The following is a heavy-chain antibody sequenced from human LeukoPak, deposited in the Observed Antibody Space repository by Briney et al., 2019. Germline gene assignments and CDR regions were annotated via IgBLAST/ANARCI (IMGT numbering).Heavy chain of an antibody. Sequence: GESLQISCKGSGYSFTSYWIGGVRQLPGKGVEGLGIINPGDSDTRYSPSFEGQVTISAHKSISTANFQWTSLKASDTAMYYCAGRIGSGWYDYWGQGTLVTVSS. CDR3: AGRIGSGWYDY. CDR2: INPGDSDT. V-gene: IGHV5-51*01. D-gene: IGHD6-19*01. CDR1: GYSFTSYW. J-gene: IGHJ4*02.